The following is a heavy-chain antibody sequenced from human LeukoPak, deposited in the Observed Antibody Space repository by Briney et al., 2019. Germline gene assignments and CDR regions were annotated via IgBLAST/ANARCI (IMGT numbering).Heavy chain of an antibody. CDR2: IGTAGDT. CDR1: GFSFSSYD. Sequence: GGSLRLSCAASGFSFSSYDMHWVRQATGKGLEWVSAIGTAGDTYYPGSVKGRFTISRENAKNSLYLQMNSLRAGDTAVYYCARLPRYCSGGSCYYYGMDVWGQGTTVTVSS. V-gene: IGHV3-13*01. CDR3: ARLPRYCSGGSCYYYGMDV. D-gene: IGHD2-15*01. J-gene: IGHJ6*02.